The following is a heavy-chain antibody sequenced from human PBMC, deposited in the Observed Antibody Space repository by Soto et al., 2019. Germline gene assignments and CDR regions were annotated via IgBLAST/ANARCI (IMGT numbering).Heavy chain of an antibody. CDR2: IIPIFGPT. V-gene: IGHV1-69*06. J-gene: IGHJ4*02. CDR3: ARDGYCGGGSCYSLGY. D-gene: IGHD2-15*01. Sequence: QVQLVQSGAEVKKPGSSVKVSCKASGGTFNTYAINWVRQAPGQGLEWMGGIIPIFGPTNYTQKFQGRVTITADISTSTAYMELSSLRSEDTAVYYCARDGYCGGGSCYSLGYWGQGTLVTVSS. CDR1: GGTFNTYA.